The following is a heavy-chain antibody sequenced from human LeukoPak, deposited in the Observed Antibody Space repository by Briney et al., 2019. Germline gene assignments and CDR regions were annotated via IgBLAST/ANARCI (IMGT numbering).Heavy chain of an antibody. V-gene: IGHV3-30*18. D-gene: IGHD6-13*01. CDR2: ISYDGSNK. J-gene: IGHJ4*02. Sequence: GGSLRLSCAASGFTSSSYGMHWVRQAPGKGLEWVAVISYDGSNKYYADSVKGRFTISRDNSKNTLYLQMNSLRAEDTAVYYCAKGGVAALFDYWGQGTLVTVSS. CDR3: AKGGVAALFDY. CDR1: GFTSSSYG.